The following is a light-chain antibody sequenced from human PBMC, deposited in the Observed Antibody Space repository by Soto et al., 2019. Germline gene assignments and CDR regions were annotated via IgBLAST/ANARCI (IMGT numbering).Light chain of an antibody. V-gene: IGLV2-8*01. Sequence: QSVLTQPRSVSGSPGQSVTISCSGTSSDVGGYNYVSWYQQHPGKAPKLMIYEVNKRPSGVPDRFSGSKSGNTASLTVSGLQGEDEADYYCSSYAGNDNVVFGGGTQLTVL. J-gene: IGLJ2*01. CDR2: EVN. CDR3: SSYAGNDNVV. CDR1: SSDVGGYNY.